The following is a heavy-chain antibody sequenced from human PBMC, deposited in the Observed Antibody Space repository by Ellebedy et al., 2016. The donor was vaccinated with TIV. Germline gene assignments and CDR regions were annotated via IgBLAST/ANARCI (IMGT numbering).Heavy chain of an antibody. D-gene: IGHD1-26*01. CDR1: GGSFSGYY. CDR2: IYYSGST. V-gene: IGHV4-59*12. Sequence: SETLSLTCAVYGGSFSGYYWSWIRQPPGKGLEWIGYIYYSGSTNYNPSLKSRVTISVDTSKNQFSLKLSSVTAADTAVYYCARDQQLHMLPGHIVGATGLGENWFDPWGQGTLVTVSS. CDR3: ARDQQLHMLPGHIVGATGLGENWFDP. J-gene: IGHJ5*02.